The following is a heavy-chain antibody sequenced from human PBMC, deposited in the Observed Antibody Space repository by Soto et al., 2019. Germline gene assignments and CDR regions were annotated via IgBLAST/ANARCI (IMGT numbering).Heavy chain of an antibody. V-gene: IGHV1-18*01. D-gene: IGHD3-10*01. CDR2: ISAYNGNT. Sequence: QVQLVQSGAEVKKPGASVKVSCKASGYTFTSYGISWVRQAPGQGLEWMGWISAYNGNTNYAQKLQGRVTMTTDTCTSAAYVALRSLRSDDTAVYYCARDREGYGSGIWGQGALFTVSS. CDR3: ARDREGYGSGI. J-gene: IGHJ4*02. CDR1: GYTFTSYG.